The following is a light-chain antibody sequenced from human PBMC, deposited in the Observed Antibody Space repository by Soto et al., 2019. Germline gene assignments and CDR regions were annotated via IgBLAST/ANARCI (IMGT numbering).Light chain of an antibody. V-gene: IGLV2-23*02. Sequence: QSALTQPASVSGSPGQSITISCTGTSSDVGGYNLVSWYQQYPGKAPKLMLYDVIKRPSGISNRFPGSKSGNTASLTISGLQADDEADYYCCSFAGATSLYVFGTGTKVTVL. CDR1: SSDVGGYNL. J-gene: IGLJ1*01. CDR2: DVI. CDR3: CSFAGATSLYV.